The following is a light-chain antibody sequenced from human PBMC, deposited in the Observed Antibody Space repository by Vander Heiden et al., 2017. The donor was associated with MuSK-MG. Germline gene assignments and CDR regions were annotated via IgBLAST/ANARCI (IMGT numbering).Light chain of an antibody. CDR3: LQYNNWRPKLT. J-gene: IGKJ4*01. CDR2: GAS. Sequence: IVITQSPDTLSASLGERVTLSCRARQSASTNLVWYQHKVGQAPGLLIYGASTRATGSQARFSGSGCGTEFTLTISSRQSEDFEVYYCLQYNNWRPKLTFGGGTKVEIK. V-gene: IGKV3-15*01. CDR1: QSASTN.